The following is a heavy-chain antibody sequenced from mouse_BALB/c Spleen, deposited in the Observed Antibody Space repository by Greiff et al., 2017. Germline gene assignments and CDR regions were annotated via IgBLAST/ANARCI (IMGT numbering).Heavy chain of an antibody. CDR1: GYTFTSYW. J-gene: IGHJ3*01. V-gene: IGHV1-69*02. Sequence: QVQLQQPGAELVRPGASVKLSCKASGYTFTSYWINWVKQRPGQGLEWIGNIYPSDSYTNYNQKFKDKATLTVDKSSSTAYMQLSSPTSEDSAVYYCALRRLSWFAYWGQGTLVTVSA. CDR2: IYPSDSYT. CDR3: ALRRLSWFAY. D-gene: IGHD1-2*01.